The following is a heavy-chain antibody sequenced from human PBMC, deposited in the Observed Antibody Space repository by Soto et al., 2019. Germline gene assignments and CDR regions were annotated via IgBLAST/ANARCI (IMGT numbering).Heavy chain of an antibody. D-gene: IGHD1-26*01. J-gene: IGHJ6*02. Sequence: SVKVSCKASGFDFGIFGIQFLLHTRWRGLEWIGWIVVVSGSTNYARQFQGRVAISRDMSSSTAYLDLYDLKSDDTAVYFCSADHPHMAMGWPVWGQGTTVTVSS. V-gene: IGHV1-58*02. CDR2: IVVVSGST. CDR3: SADHPHMAMGWPV. CDR1: GFDFGIFG.